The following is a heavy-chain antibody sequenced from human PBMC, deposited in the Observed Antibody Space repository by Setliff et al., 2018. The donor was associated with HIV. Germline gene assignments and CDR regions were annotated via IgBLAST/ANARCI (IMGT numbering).Heavy chain of an antibody. CDR3: ARHSHYDRSGYYYHKMPDDAFDI. CDR1: GYKFTGYW. D-gene: IGHD3-22*01. J-gene: IGHJ3*02. V-gene: IGHV5-51*01. CDR2: IYPGDSDT. Sequence: GESLKISCKGSGYKFTGYWIGWARQMPGKSLEWMGIIYPGDSDTRYSPSFQGQVTISTDKSSSTAFLQWSSLKASDTAMYYCARHSHYDRSGYYYHKMPDDAFDIWGLGTMVTVSS.